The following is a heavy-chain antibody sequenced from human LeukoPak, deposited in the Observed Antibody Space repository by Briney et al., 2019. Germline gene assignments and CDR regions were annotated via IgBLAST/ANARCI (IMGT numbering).Heavy chain of an antibody. Sequence: PGGPLRRYGPGPGFTCSTYSRNWVRQAPGKGLEWVSSISSSSTDIYYADSVKGRLSISRDNSKNTLSLKMTSLRAEDTAVYYCAKARSSGWYVFDYWGQGTLVTVSS. J-gene: IGHJ4*02. V-gene: IGHV3-21*04. D-gene: IGHD6-19*01. CDR1: GFTCSTYS. CDR2: ISSSSTDI. CDR3: AKARSSGWYVFDY.